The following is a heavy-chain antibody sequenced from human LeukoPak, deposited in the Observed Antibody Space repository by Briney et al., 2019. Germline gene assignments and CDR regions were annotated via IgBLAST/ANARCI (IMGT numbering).Heavy chain of an antibody. CDR1: GFTFSSYA. V-gene: IGHV3-23*01. CDR2: ISGSGGST. CDR3: AKGYSGWYMSFDY. D-gene: IGHD6-19*01. J-gene: IGHJ4*02. Sequence: GSLRLSCAASGFTFSSYAMSWVRQAPGKGLEWVSAISGSGGSTYYADSVKGRFTISRDNSRNTLYLQMNSLRAEDTAVYYCAKGYSGWYMSFDYWGQGTLVTVSS.